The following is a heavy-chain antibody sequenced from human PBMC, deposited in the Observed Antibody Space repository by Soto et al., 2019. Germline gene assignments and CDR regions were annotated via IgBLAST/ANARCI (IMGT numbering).Heavy chain of an antibody. D-gene: IGHD3-22*01. Sequence: QVRLVQSGAEVRTPGASVNISCKASGFTLASYAVHWVRQAPGQRLEWMGWINSGISNRRYSEKIEGRFTITWDTSANTAYMEMSSLKSEDTAIYYCARDRHWGNYYDSSGYLIWGQGTPVTVSS. J-gene: IGHJ4*02. CDR2: INSGISNR. CDR3: ARDRHWGNYYDSSGYLI. CDR1: GFTLASYA. V-gene: IGHV1-3*01.